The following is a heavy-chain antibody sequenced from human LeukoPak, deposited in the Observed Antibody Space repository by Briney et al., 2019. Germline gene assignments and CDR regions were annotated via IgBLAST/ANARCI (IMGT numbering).Heavy chain of an antibody. D-gene: IGHD3-3*01. Sequence: GGSLRLSCAASGFNFSNYAMSWVRQAPGKGLQWVSAISGSAGSTFYADSVKGRLTISRDNSKNTLYLQMNSLRAEDTAVYYCAKDHAIFGVVMGAFDIWGQGTMVTVSS. V-gene: IGHV3-23*01. CDR2: ISGSAGST. CDR1: GFNFSNYA. CDR3: AKDHAIFGVVMGAFDI. J-gene: IGHJ3*02.